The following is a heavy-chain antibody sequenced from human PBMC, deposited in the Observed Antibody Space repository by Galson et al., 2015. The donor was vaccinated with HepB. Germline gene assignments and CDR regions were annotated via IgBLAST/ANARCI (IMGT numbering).Heavy chain of an antibody. J-gene: IGHJ4*02. CDR2: INPNSGGT. CDR3: ARLQQLVLGYFDY. CDR1: GYTFTGYY. D-gene: IGHD6-13*01. V-gene: IGHV1-2*06. Sequence: SVKVSCKASGYTFTGYYMHWVRQAPGQGLEWMGRINPNSGGTNYAQKFQGRVTMTRDTSISTAYMELSRLRSDDTAVYYCARLQQLVLGYFDYWGQGTLVTVSS.